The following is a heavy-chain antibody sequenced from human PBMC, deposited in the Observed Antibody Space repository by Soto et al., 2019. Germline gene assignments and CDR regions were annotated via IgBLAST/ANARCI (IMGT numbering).Heavy chain of an antibody. Sequence: PGGSLRLSCAASGFTFSSYWMSWVHQAPGKGLEWVANIKQDGSEKYYVDSVKGRFTISRDNAKNSLYLQMNSLRAEDTAVYYCARETYDILTGPDAFDIWGQGTMVTVSS. CDR3: ARETYDILTGPDAFDI. CDR2: IKQDGSEK. J-gene: IGHJ3*02. V-gene: IGHV3-7*01. D-gene: IGHD3-9*01. CDR1: GFTFSSYW.